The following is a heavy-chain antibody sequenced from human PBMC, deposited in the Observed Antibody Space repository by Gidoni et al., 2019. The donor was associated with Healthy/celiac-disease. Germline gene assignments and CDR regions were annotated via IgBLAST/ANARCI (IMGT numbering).Heavy chain of an antibody. D-gene: IGHD6-19*01. CDR2: ITHSGST. Sequence: QVQLQQWGAGLLKPSETLSLTCAVYVGSFSGYYWSWIRQPPGKGLEWIGEITHSGSTNYNPSLKSRVTISVDTSKNQFSLKLSSVTAADTAVYYCARGWYSSGWYSNNWFDPWGQGTLVTVSS. J-gene: IGHJ5*02. CDR1: VGSFSGYY. CDR3: ARGWYSSGWYSNNWFDP. V-gene: IGHV4-34*01.